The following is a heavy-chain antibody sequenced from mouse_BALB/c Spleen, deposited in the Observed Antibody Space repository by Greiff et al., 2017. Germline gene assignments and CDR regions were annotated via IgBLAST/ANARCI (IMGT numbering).Heavy chain of an antibody. D-gene: IGHD2-3*01. CDR3: APIYDGYYGTMDY. V-gene: IGHV3-2*02. CDR2: ISYSGST. J-gene: IGHJ4*01. CDR1: GYSITSDYA. Sequence: VQLQQSGPGLVKPSQSLSLTCTVTGYSITSDYAWNWIRQFPGNKLEWMGYISYSGSTSYNPSLKSRISITRDTSKNQFFLQLNSVTTEDTATYYCAPIYDGYYGTMDYWGQGTSVTVSS.